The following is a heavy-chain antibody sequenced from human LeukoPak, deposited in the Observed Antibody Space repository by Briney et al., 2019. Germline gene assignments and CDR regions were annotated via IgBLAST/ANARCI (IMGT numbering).Heavy chain of an antibody. CDR3: ARGARPSITGTMLYFDY. D-gene: IGHD1-7*01. Sequence: GASVKVSCKASGGTFSSYAISWVRQAPGQGLEWMGRIIPMFGIANYAQKFQGRVTITTDESTSTAYMELSSLRSEDTAVYYCARGARPSITGTMLYFDYWGQGTLVTVSS. V-gene: IGHV1-69*05. CDR1: GGTFSSYA. J-gene: IGHJ4*02. CDR2: IIPMFGIA.